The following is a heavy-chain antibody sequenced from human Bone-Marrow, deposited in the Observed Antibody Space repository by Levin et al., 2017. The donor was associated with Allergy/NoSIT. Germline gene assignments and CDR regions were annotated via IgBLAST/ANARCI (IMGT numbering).Heavy chain of an antibody. D-gene: IGHD3-16*01. Sequence: TGGSLRLSCTASGFTFSSHAMTWVRQAPGKGLEWISSISGDGARTDYADSVKGRFTISRDNSKNTVYMHMNSLRAEDTAVYYCARRGPTEWGHFDYWGQGTLGTVSS. CDR3: ARRGPTEWGHFDY. V-gene: IGHV3-23*01. CDR2: ISGDGART. J-gene: IGHJ4*02. CDR1: GFTFSSHA.